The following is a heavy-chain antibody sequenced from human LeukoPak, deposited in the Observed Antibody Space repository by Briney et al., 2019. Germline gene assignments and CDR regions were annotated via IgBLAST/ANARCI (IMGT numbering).Heavy chain of an antibody. CDR3: AKLLYCRGGSCDAPMDV. Sequence: PGGSLRLSCAASGFTFSDYYMSWIRQAPGKGLEWVSYISSSGSTIYYADSVKGRFTISRDNAKNSLYLQVNSLRAEDTAVYSFAKLLYCRGGSCDAPMDVWGKGTTVTVPS. CDR2: ISSSGSTI. V-gene: IGHV3-11*01. D-gene: IGHD2-15*01. J-gene: IGHJ6*04. CDR1: GFTFSDYY.